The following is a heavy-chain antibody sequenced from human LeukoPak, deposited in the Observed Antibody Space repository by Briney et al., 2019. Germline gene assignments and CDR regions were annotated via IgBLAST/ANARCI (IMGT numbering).Heavy chain of an antibody. CDR2: ISGSGAST. CDR1: GFTFSSYA. D-gene: IGHD6-19*01. V-gene: IGHV3-23*01. Sequence: GGSLRLSCAASGFTFSSYAMSWVRQAPGKGLEWVSAISGSGASTYYADSVKGRFTISRDNSKNTLYVQMNSLRAEDTALYYCAGGQMFTSGGFDDWGQGTLVTVSS. J-gene: IGHJ4*02. CDR3: AGGQMFTSGGFDD.